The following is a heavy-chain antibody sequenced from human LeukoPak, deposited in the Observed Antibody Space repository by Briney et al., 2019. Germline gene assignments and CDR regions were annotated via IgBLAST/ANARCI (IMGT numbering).Heavy chain of an antibody. D-gene: IGHD3-16*01. V-gene: IGHV4-59*12. Sequence: SETLSLTCTVSGTSITSYYWNWIRQAPGQGPEWIGYGHYSGNTKYNPPLKSRVTISVDTSKNQFSLRLSSVTAADTAVYSCARAGRGGFDFDYWGQGALVTISS. CDR2: GHYSGNT. CDR1: GTSITSYY. J-gene: IGHJ4*02. CDR3: ARAGRGGFDFDY.